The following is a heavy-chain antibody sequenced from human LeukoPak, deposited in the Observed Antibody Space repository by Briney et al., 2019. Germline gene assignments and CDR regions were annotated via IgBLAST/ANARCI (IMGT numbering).Heavy chain of an antibody. CDR1: GGSISSGSYY. D-gene: IGHD3-22*01. V-gene: IGHV4-61*02. CDR3: ARGGGTMIVVDDAFDI. J-gene: IGHJ3*02. Sequence: PSETLSLTCTVSGGSISSGSYYWSWIRQPAGKGLEWIGRIYTSGSTNYNPSLKSRVTISVDTSKNQFSLKLSSVTAADTAVYYCARGGGTMIVVDDAFDIWGQGTMVTVSS. CDR2: IYTSGST.